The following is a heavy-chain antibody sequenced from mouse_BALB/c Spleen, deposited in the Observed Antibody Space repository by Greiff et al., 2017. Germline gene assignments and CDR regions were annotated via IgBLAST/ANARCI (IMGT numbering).Heavy chain of an antibody. CDR3: ARKAY. V-gene: IGHV5-17*02. CDR2: ISSGSSTI. CDR1: GFTFSSFG. J-gene: IGHJ3*01. Sequence: EVKVVESGGGLVQPGGSRKLSCAASGFTFSSFGMHWVRQAPEKGLEWVAYISSGSSTIYYADTVKGRFTISRDNPKNTLFLQMTSLRSEDTAMYYCARKAYWGQGTLVTVSA.